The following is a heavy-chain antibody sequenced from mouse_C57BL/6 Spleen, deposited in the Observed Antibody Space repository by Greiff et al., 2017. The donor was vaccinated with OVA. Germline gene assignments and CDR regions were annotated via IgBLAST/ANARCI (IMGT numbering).Heavy chain of an antibody. CDR2: ISSGSSTI. CDR1: GFTFSDYG. J-gene: IGHJ4*01. V-gene: IGHV5-17*01. Sequence: EVKLVESGGGLVKPGGSLKLSCAASGFTFSDYGMHWVRQAPEKGLEWVAYISSGSSTIYYAETVKGRFTISRDNAKNTLFLQMTSLRSEDTAMYYCARGDYDYDGYAMDYWGQGTSVTVSS. D-gene: IGHD2-4*01. CDR3: ARGDYDYDGYAMDY.